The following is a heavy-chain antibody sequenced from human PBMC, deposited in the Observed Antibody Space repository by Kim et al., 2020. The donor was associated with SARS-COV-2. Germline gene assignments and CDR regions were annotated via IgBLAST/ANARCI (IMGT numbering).Heavy chain of an antibody. V-gene: IGHV4-34*01. CDR1: GGSFSGYY. J-gene: IGHJ5*02. D-gene: IGHD6-13*01. CDR2: INHSGST. Sequence: SETLSLTCAVYGGSFSGYYWSWIRQPPGKGLEWIGEINHSGSTNYNPSLKSRVTISVDTSKNQFSLKLSSVTAADTAVYYCARRYSSSWYNWFDPWGQGTLVTVSS. CDR3: ARRYSSSWYNWFDP.